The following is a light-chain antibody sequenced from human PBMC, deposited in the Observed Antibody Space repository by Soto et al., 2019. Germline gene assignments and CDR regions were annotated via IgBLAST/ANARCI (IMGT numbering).Light chain of an antibody. V-gene: IGLV3-21*04. CDR2: YDS. J-gene: IGLJ1*01. CDR1: NIGSKS. CDR3: RVWDSISDLYV. Sequence: SYELTQPPSVSVAPGKTARITCGGNNIGSKSVHWYQQKPGQAPVLVIYYDSDRPSGIPERFSGSNSGNTATLTISRVEAGDEAYFYWRVWDSISDLYVFGTGTRVPV.